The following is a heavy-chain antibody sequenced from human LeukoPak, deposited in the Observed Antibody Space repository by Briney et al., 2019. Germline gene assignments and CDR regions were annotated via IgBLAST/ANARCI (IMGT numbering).Heavy chain of an antibody. CDR2: ISGSGGHT. CDR3: AKGHLSILFPFDS. J-gene: IGHJ4*02. D-gene: IGHD2-21*01. CDR1: GFTFNSYA. V-gene: IGHV3-23*01. Sequence: SGGSLRLSCAASGFTFNSYAMSWVRQAPGQGLEWVSGISGSGGHTYYAGSVKGRFTISRDNSKNALYLQMNSLRADDTAVYYCAKGHLSILFPFDSWGQGTLVTVSS.